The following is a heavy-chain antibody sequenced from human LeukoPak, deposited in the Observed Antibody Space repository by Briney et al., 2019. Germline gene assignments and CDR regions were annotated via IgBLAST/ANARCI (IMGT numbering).Heavy chain of an antibody. CDR2: IYHSGST. CDR3: ARWGSSGSYYGPYYYYYYGMDV. V-gene: IGHV4-38-2*02. D-gene: IGHD1-26*01. CDR1: GYSISSGYY. Sequence: SETLSLTCTVSGYSISSGYYWGWIRQPPGKGLEWIGSIYHSGSTYYNPSLKSRVTISVDTSKNQFSLKLTSVTAADTAVYYCARWGSSGSYYGPYYYYYYGMDVWGQGTTVTVSS. J-gene: IGHJ6*02.